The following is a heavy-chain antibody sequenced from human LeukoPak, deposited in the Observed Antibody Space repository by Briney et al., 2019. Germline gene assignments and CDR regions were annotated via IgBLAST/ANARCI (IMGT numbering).Heavy chain of an antibody. CDR2: IDYSAKTT. D-gene: IGHD3/OR15-3a*01. J-gene: IGHJ4*02. Sequence: GGSLRLSCAASGFTFSSSAMSWVRLAPGKGLAWVSTIDYSAKTTYYADSVKGRFTNSRDNSENTLYLQLTSLRVEGAAIYYCAKVATWTYFDSWGQGTLVTVSS. CDR1: GFTFSSSA. CDR3: AKVATWTYFDS. V-gene: IGHV3-23*01.